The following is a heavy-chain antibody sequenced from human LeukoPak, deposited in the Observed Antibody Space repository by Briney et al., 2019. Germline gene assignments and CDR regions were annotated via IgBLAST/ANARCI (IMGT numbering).Heavy chain of an antibody. CDR3: ARDSSSSWQLVFYYYGMDV. J-gene: IGHJ6*02. CDR2: ISAYNGNT. D-gene: IGHD6-13*01. CDR1: GYTFTSYG. Sequence: ASVKYSCMASGYTFTSYGISWVRQAPGQGLEWMGWISAYNGNTNYAQKLQGRVTMTTDTSTSTAYMELRSLRSDDTAVYYCARDSSSSWQLVFYYYGMDVWGQGTTVTVSS. V-gene: IGHV1-18*01.